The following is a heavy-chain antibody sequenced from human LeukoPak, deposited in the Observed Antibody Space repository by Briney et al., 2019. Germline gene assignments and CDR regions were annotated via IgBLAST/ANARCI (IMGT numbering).Heavy chain of an antibody. V-gene: IGHV1-2*02. CDR1: GYTFTGYY. Sequence: GASVKGSCKASGYTFTGYYMHWVRQAPGQGFEWMGWINPNSGGTNYAQKFQGRVTMTRDTSISTAYMELSRLRSDDTAVYYCARGGYDFWSGIFDYWGQGTLVTVSS. J-gene: IGHJ4*02. D-gene: IGHD3-3*01. CDR2: INPNSGGT. CDR3: ARGGYDFWSGIFDY.